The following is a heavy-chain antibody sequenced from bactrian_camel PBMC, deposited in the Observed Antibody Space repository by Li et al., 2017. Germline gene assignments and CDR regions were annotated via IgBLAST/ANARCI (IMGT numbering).Heavy chain of an antibody. V-gene: IGHV3S28*01. CDR1: GITYSRYY. CDR2: ISTDDGGSD. Sequence: QLVESGGASVQAGGSLRLSCVASGITYSRYYIGWFRQLPGKEREGLASISTDDGGSDIAYVDSVKGRFTISVDNGKNTVYLQMDSLKPEDTALYYCAATVRPCTLIAREYSGWGQGTQVTVS. J-gene: IGHJ4*01. CDR3: AATVRPCTLIAREYSG. D-gene: IGHD4*01.